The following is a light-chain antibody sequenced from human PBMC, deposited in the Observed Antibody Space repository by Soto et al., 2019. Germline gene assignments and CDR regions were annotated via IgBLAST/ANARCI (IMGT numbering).Light chain of an antibody. Sequence: EIVLTQSPATLSLSPGERATLSCRASQYISTYLDWYQQRPGQAPKLLIYDASNRATGIPARFSGSGSGTDFTLTISSLEPEDFAVYYCQQRSNWPITFGQGTRLEIK. CDR3: QQRSNWPIT. CDR1: QYISTY. V-gene: IGKV3-11*01. CDR2: DAS. J-gene: IGKJ5*01.